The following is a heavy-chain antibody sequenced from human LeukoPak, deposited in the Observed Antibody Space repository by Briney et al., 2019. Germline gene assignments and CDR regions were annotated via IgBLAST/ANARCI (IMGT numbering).Heavy chain of an antibody. CDR2: ISYDGSNK. D-gene: IGHD5-12*01. Sequence: GRSLRLSCAASGFTFSSYAMHWVRQAPGKGLEWVAVISYDGSNKYYADSVKGRFTISRDNSKNTLYLQMNSLRAEDTAVYYCAKEALQYIVATVGYFDYWGQGTLVTVSS. V-gene: IGHV3-30-3*01. CDR3: AKEALQYIVATVGYFDY. J-gene: IGHJ4*02. CDR1: GFTFSSYA.